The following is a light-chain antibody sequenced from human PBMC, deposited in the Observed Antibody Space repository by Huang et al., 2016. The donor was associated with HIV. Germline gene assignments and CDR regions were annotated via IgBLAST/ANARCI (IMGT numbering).Light chain of an antibody. V-gene: IGKV3-15*01. CDR3: QQHNSWPRT. CDR2: AAS. J-gene: IGKJ1*01. Sequence: EIVMTQSPATLSVSPGERATLSCRASQSVGSNLAWYQQRRAQSPRLRICAASTRATGIPARFSGSGSGTEFTLTVSSLQSEDFAVYYCQQHNSWPRTFGQGTRV. CDR1: QSVGSN.